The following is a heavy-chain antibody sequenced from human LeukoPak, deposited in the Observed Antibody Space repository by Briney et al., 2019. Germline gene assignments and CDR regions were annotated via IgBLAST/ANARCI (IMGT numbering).Heavy chain of an antibody. Sequence: PSETLSLTCIVSGYSISSGYDWAWIRQPPGKGLEWIGSLYYSESTYSNPSLKSRVTISADTSKNQFSLKLSSETAADTAVYYCARGVADSSGYYGEDFWGQGTLVTVSS. V-gene: IGHV4-38-2*02. D-gene: IGHD3-22*01. CDR3: ARGVADSSGYYGEDF. J-gene: IGHJ4*02. CDR1: GYSISSGYD. CDR2: LYYSEST.